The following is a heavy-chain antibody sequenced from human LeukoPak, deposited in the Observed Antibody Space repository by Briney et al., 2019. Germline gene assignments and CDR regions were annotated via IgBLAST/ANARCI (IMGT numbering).Heavy chain of an antibody. D-gene: IGHD3-22*01. CDR2: IYYSGST. Sequence: SETLSLTCTVSGGSISSSSYYWGWIRQPPGKGLEWIGSIYYSGSTYYNPSLKSRVTISVDTSKNQFSLKLSSVTAADTAVYYCARAIDFYSSGYFDYWGQGTLVTVSS. V-gene: IGHV4-39*07. CDR3: ARAIDFYSSGYFDY. CDR1: GGSISSSSYY. J-gene: IGHJ4*02.